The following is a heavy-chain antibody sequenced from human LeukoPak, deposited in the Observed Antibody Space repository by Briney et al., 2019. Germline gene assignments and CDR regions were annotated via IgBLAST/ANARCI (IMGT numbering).Heavy chain of an antibody. V-gene: IGHV6-1*01. Sequence: QTLSLTCAISGDSVSSNSAAWNWIRQSPSRGLEWLARTYYRSKWYNDYAVSVKSRITTNPDTSKNQFSLQLNSVSPEDTAVYYCAREVDSHGALFYYGMDVWGQGTTVTVSS. CDR2: TYYRSKWYN. CDR1: GDSVSSNSAA. CDR3: AREVDSHGALFYYGMDV. D-gene: IGHD4/OR15-4a*01. J-gene: IGHJ6*02.